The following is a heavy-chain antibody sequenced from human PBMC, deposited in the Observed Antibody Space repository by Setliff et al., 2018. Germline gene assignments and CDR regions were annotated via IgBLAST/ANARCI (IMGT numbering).Heavy chain of an antibody. CDR2: VYYSGAA. CDR1: GDSISAAS. CDR3: ARGGTYRYFDY. V-gene: IGHV4-59*01. Sequence: SETLSLTCTVSGDSISAASIMAWIRQPPGKGLEFIGYVYYSGAAKYDPSLKSRVTMSVDTSKTQFSLKLNSMTTADTAVYYCARGGTYRYFDYWGQGTLVTVSS. J-gene: IGHJ4*02.